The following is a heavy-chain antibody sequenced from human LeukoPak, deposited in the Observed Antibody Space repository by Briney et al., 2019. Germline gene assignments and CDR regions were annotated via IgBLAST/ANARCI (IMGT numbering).Heavy chain of an antibody. J-gene: IGHJ4*02. Sequence: GGSLRLSCAASGFSSSSYEMNWVRQAPGKGLEWVSYISNGGSTIYYADSVKGRFTISRDNAKNSLYLQLNSLRAEDTAVYYCARESLGTVDYWGQGTLVTVSS. CDR2: ISNGGSTI. CDR1: GFSSSSYE. V-gene: IGHV3-48*03. D-gene: IGHD7-27*01. CDR3: ARESLGTVDY.